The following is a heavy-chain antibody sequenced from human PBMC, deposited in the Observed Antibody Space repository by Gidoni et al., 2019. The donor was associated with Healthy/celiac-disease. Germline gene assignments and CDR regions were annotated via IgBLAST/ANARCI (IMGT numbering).Heavy chain of an antibody. J-gene: IGHJ4*02. CDR3: ARVLMAHEGVPDY. CDR2: FNPNSGGT. D-gene: IGHD2-8*01. CDR1: GYTFTGYY. Sequence: QVQLVQSGAEVKKPGASVKVSCKASGYTFTGYYMHWVRQAPGQGLESMGWFNPNSGGTNYAQTFQGRVTMPRDTSIRTAYMELSRLRSDDTAVYYCARVLMAHEGVPDYWGQGTLVTVSS. V-gene: IGHV1-2*02.